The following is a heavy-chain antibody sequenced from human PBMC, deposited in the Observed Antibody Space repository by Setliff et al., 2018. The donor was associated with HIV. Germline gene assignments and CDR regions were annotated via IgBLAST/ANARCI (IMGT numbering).Heavy chain of an antibody. CDR2: INPNGGGT. CDR1: ASRYSFTAYN. D-gene: IGHD3-10*01. Sequence: ASVKVSCKASASRYSFTAYNMHWVRQAPGQGLEWMGWINPNGGGTNHARSFGGRVTMTMDTSIDTAYLEVTGLKYDDTAVYFCAREAHGPGSLYANDIFDLWGQGTLVTVSS. V-gene: IGHV1-2*02. CDR3: AREAHGPGSLYANDIFDL. J-gene: IGHJ3*01.